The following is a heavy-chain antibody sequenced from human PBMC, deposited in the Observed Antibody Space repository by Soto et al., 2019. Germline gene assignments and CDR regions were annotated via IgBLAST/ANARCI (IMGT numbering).Heavy chain of an antibody. CDR3: SRDPKSGNYYPYYYYGMDV. CDR1: VFSLRIYS. V-gene: IGHV3-48*02. Sequence: PWGCMWVSCVARVFSLRIYSMSGVRQDIGKGMEWISYISSSSSNIFYSDSVKGRFTISRDNAKPSLYLQMNSLRDGDTAVYYCSRDPKSGNYYPYYYYGMDVWGQGTPVPVSS. J-gene: IGHJ6*01. D-gene: IGHD1-26*01. CDR2: ISSSSSNI.